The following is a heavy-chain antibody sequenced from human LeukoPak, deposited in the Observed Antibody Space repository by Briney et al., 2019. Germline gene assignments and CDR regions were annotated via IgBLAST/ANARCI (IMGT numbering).Heavy chain of an antibody. V-gene: IGHV3-48*03. Sequence: PGGSLRLSCAASGFTFSSYEMNWVRQAPGKGLEWVSYISSSGSTIYYADSVKGRFTISRDNAKNSLYLQKNSLRAEDTAVYYCARFLRGYSGYGEGFDYWGQGTLVTVSS. J-gene: IGHJ4*02. D-gene: IGHD5-12*01. CDR2: ISSSGSTI. CDR1: GFTFSSYE. CDR3: ARFLRGYSGYGEGFDY.